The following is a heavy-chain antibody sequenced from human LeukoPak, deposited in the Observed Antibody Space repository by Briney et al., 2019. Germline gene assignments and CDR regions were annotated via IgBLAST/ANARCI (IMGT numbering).Heavy chain of an antibody. J-gene: IGHJ4*02. D-gene: IGHD4-17*01. CDR2: INSDGSST. CDR3: ARGGRPTVDY. CDR1: GFAFSSDW. Sequence: GGSLRLSCAASGFAFSSDWMHWVRQTPGKGLVWVSRINSDGSSTTYADSVKGRFTISRDNAKSTLYLQMNSLRAEDTAVYYCARGGRPTVDYWGQGTLVTVSS. V-gene: IGHV3-74*01.